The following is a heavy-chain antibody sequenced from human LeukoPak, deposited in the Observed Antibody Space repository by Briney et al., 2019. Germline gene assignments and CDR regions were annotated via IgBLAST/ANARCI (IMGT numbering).Heavy chain of an antibody. Sequence: PSETLSLTCTVSGDSVTTYYWSWIRQPPGKGLEWLGYIYYSGSATYNPSLKSRVTISVDTSKNQFSLKLSSVTAANTAVYYCARNCGGDCHHLFDYWGQGTLVTVSS. V-gene: IGHV4-59*02. D-gene: IGHD2-21*02. CDR2: IYYSGSA. J-gene: IGHJ4*02. CDR3: ARNCGGDCHHLFDY. CDR1: GDSVTTYY.